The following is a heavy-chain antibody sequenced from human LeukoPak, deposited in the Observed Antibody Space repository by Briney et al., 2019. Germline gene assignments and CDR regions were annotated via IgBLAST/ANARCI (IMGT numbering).Heavy chain of an antibody. CDR3: ARDRYGDYPYFDY. Sequence: NPGGSLRLSCAASGFTFSSYSMNWVRQAPGKGLEWVSSISSSSSYIYYADSVKGRFTISRDNAENSLYLQMNSLRAEDTAVYYCARDRYGDYPYFDYWGQGTLVTVSS. J-gene: IGHJ4*02. CDR2: ISSSSSYI. V-gene: IGHV3-21*01. D-gene: IGHD4-17*01. CDR1: GFTFSSYS.